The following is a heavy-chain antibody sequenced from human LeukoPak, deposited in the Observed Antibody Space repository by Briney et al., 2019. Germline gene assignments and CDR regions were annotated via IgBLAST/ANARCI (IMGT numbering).Heavy chain of an antibody. Sequence: PSETLSLTCAVYGGSFSGYYWSWIRQPPGKGLEWIGEIYHSGSTNYNPSLKSRVTISVDKSKNQFSLKLSSVTAADTAVYYCARDPRTITFGGVIVLFDYWGQGTLVTVSS. CDR2: IYHSGST. V-gene: IGHV4-34*01. CDR1: GGSFSGYY. D-gene: IGHD3-16*02. J-gene: IGHJ4*02. CDR3: ARDPRTITFGGVIVLFDY.